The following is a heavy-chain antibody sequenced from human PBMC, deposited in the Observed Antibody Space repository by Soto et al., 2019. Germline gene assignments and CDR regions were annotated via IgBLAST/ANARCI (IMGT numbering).Heavy chain of an antibody. D-gene: IGHD6-19*01. CDR1: GFSFSDYF. CDR2: INPSGGGT. V-gene: IGHV1-46*01. CDR3: ARGGSSDWPDYYGMDV. J-gene: IGHJ6*02. Sequence: ASVKVSCKASGFSFSDYFMHWVRQAPGQGLEWMGIINPSGGGTNYAQKFQGRVTITRDTSTSTAYMELSRLTSDDTAIYYCARGGSSDWPDYYGMDVWGQGTTVTVSS.